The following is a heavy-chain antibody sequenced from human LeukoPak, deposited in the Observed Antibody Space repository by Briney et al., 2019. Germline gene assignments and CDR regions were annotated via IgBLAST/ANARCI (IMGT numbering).Heavy chain of an antibody. V-gene: IGHV4-61*02. CDR1: GGSISSGSYY. D-gene: IGHD4-23*01. CDR2: IYTSGST. J-gene: IGHJ4*02. Sequence: NPSETLSLTCTVSGGSISSGSYYWSWIRQPAGKGLEWIGRIYTSGSTNYNPSLKSRVTISVDTSKNQFSLTLSSVTAADTAVYYCAREPRTLSGNSGFDYWGQGTLVTVSS. CDR3: AREPRTLSGNSGFDY.